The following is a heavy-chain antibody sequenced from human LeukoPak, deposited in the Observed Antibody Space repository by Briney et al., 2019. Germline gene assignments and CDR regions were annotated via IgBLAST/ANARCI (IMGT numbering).Heavy chain of an antibody. V-gene: IGHV4-34*01. CDR1: GGSFSGYY. J-gene: IGHJ4*02. D-gene: IGHD1-26*01. CDR3: AXXGGWWELPYFDY. Sequence: PSETLSLTCAVYGGSFSGYYWSWIRQPPGKGLEWIGEINHSGSTNYNPSLKSRVTISVDRSKNQFSLKLSSVTAADTAVYYCAXXGGWWELPYFDYWGQGTLVTVSS. CDR2: INHSGST.